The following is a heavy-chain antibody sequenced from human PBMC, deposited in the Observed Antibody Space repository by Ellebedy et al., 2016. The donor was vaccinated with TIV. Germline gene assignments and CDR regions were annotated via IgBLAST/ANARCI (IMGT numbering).Heavy chain of an antibody. CDR2: TYYRSKGYE. CDR1: GDSVSSKSAI. V-gene: IGHV6-1*01. Sequence: SQTLSLTCAITGDSVSSKSAIWHWIRQSPPRGVEWLGRTYYRSKGYEDYAVSVRSRTTVKADTSKNQFSLRLNSVTPEDTAVYYCTRAGAGGSAGLFGSWGQGTLVTVSS. J-gene: IGHJ4*02. CDR3: TRAGAGGSAGLFGS. D-gene: IGHD6-13*01.